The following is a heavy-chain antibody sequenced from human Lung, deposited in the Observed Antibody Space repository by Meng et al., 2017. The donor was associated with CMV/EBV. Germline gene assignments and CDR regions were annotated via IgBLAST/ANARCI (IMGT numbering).Heavy chain of an antibody. CDR1: GGSSSSSNW. V-gene: IGHV4-4*02. Sequence: QGPSQEWGPGLAKPSGTLSLPCSVSGGSSSSSNWWSWVRQPPGKGLEWIGEIYHSGSTNYNPSLKSRVTISVDKSKNQFSLKLSSVTAADTAVYYCASFPPPGKQWLVTDYWGQGTLVTVSS. CDR3: ASFPPPGKQWLVTDY. D-gene: IGHD6-19*01. CDR2: IYHSGST. J-gene: IGHJ4*02.